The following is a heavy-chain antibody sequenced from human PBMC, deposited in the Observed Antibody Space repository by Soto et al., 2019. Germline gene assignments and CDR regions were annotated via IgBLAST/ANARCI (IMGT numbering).Heavy chain of an antibody. V-gene: IGHV3-30-3*01. D-gene: IGHD2-15*01. J-gene: IGHJ4*02. CDR2: ISYDGSNK. Sequence: GGTLRLSCAASGFTFSSYAMHWVRQAPGKGLEWVAVISYDGSNKYYADSVKGRFTISRDNSKNTLYLQMNSLRAEDTAVYYCARDGGNVVWGQGTLVTVSS. CDR3: ARDGGNVV. CDR1: GFTFSSYA.